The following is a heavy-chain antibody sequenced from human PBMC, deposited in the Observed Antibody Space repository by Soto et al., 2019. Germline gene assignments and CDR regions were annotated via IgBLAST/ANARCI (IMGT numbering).Heavy chain of an antibody. CDR3: ARVRSSGREFDY. CDR2: VDPRDGST. V-gene: IGHV1-46*01. Sequence: QVQLVQSGAEMKRPGASVILSCKASGYIFTTYSIHWVRQTAGQGLEWMAKVDPRDGSTGYAQKFRGRVSRAWDTSTGTVSMAVSSLTSDDTATYYCARVRSSGREFDYWGQGTQVTVSS. D-gene: IGHD6-25*01. CDR1: GYIFTTYS. J-gene: IGHJ4*02.